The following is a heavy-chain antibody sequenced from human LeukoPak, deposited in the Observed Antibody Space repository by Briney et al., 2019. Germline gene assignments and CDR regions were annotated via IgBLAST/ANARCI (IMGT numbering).Heavy chain of an antibody. CDR3: ARQGALGYYYYMDV. D-gene: IGHD3-16*01. V-gene: IGHV5-51*01. J-gene: IGHJ6*03. CDR1: GYSFASHW. CDR2: IYPGDSDT. Sequence: GESLQISCKGSGYSFASHWIGWVRQMPGKGLEWMGIIYPGDSDTRYSRPFQGQVTISADKSINTAYLQWSSLKASDTAMYYCARQGALGYYYYMDVWGRGTTVTVSS.